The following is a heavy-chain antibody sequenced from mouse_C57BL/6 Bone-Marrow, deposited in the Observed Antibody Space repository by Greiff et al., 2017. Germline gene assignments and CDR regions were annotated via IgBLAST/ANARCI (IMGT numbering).Heavy chain of an antibody. V-gene: IGHV14-4*01. Sequence: VQLQQSGAELVRPGASVKLSCTASGFNIKDDYMHWVKHRPEQGLEWIGWIDPENGDTEYASKFQGKATITADTSSNTAYLQLSSLTSEDTAVYYCTLIYYYGSSYVGGFAYWGQGTLVTVSA. J-gene: IGHJ3*01. CDR1: GFNIKDDY. CDR3: TLIYYYGSSYVGGFAY. D-gene: IGHD1-1*01. CDR2: IDPENGDT.